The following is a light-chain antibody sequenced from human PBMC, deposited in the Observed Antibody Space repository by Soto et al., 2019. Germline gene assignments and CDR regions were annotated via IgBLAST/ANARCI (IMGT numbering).Light chain of an antibody. V-gene: IGKV1-8*01. CDR1: QGISSY. J-gene: IGKJ1*01. Sequence: AIRMTQSPSSLSASTGDRVTITCRASQGISSYLAWYQQKPGKAPKLLIYAASTLQSGVPSRFSGSGSGTDFTLTISCLQSEDFAPHPCKPYYSYRTFRQGTKLDSK. CDR3: KPYYSYRT. CDR2: AAS.